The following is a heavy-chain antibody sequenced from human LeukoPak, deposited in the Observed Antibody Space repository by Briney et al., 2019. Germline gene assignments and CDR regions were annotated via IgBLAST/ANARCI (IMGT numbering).Heavy chain of an antibody. J-gene: IGHJ6*02. D-gene: IGHD2-8*02. CDR2: INPNSGGT. CDR1: GYTFTGYY. Sequence: ASVKVSCKASGYTFTGYYMHWVRQAPGQGLEWMGWINPNSGGTNYAQKFQGRVTMTRDTSISTAYMELSRLRPDDTAVYYCARPPTWSPYGMDVWGQGTTVTVSS. V-gene: IGHV1-2*02. CDR3: ARPPTWSPYGMDV.